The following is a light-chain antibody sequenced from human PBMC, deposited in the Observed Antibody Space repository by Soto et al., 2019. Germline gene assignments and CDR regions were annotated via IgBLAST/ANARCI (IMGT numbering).Light chain of an antibody. J-gene: IGLJ2*01. CDR3: GTWDNSLSAVV. CDR2: DSN. V-gene: IGLV1-51*01. CDR1: SSNIGNNY. Sequence: QSVLTQPPSVSAAPGQKVTISCSGSSSNIGNNYVSWYQQLPGTAPKLLIYDSNKRPSGIPDRFSGTKSGTSATLGITGLQTGDDDDYYCGTWDNSLSAVVFGGGTKPTVL.